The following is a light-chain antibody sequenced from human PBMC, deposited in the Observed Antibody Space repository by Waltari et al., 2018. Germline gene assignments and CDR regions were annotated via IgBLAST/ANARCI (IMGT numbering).Light chain of an antibody. J-gene: IGKJ1*01. Sequence: EVVMTQSPATLSVSPGERATLSCRASHSFKTNLAWYQQKPVQAPGLVIFDASTRATGIQARFSGSGSGTEFTLTISSLQPEDSAVYYCQQYNNWPTWTFGQGAKVEIK. V-gene: IGKV3-15*01. CDR3: QQYNNWPTWT. CDR2: DAS. CDR1: HSFKTN.